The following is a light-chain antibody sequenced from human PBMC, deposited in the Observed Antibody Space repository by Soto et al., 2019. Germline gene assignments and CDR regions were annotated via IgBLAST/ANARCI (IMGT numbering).Light chain of an antibody. CDR3: QQRSNWPRIT. CDR2: DAS. Sequence: EIVLTQSPATLSLSPGERATLSCRASQSVSSYLAWYQQKPGQAPRLLIFDASNRANGIPARFSGSGSGTDLTLTISSLEPEDFAVYDCQQRSNWPRITFGQGTRLEI. CDR1: QSVSSY. V-gene: IGKV3-11*01. J-gene: IGKJ5*01.